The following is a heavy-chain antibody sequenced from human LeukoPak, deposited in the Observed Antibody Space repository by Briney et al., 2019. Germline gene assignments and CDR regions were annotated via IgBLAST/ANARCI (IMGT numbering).Heavy chain of an antibody. J-gene: IGHJ4*02. CDR1: GFTFSDYY. Sequence: PGGSLRLSCSASGFTFSDYYMSWIRQAPGKGLECVSYISSSGNTTYHADSVRGRFTISRDNAKNSLYLQMNSLRAEDTAVYYCARDPGKDYDSSGYYSTPYFDYWGQGTLVTVSS. CDR3: ARDPGKDYDSSGYYSTPYFDY. V-gene: IGHV3-11*04. D-gene: IGHD3-22*01. CDR2: ISSSGNTT.